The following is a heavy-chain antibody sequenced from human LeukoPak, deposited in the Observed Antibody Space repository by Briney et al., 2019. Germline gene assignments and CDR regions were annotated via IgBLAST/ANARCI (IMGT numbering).Heavy chain of an antibody. V-gene: IGHV1-69*04. CDR1: GGTFSSYA. CDR3: ARDAPFGCSGGGCYAFDI. CDR2: IIPILGIA. Sequence: SVKVSCKASGGTFSSYAVSWVRQAPGQGLEWMGRIIPILGIANYAQKFQGRVTITADKSTSTAYMELSSLRSEDTAVYYCARDAPFGCSGGGCYAFDIWGQGTMVTVSS. D-gene: IGHD2-15*01. J-gene: IGHJ3*02.